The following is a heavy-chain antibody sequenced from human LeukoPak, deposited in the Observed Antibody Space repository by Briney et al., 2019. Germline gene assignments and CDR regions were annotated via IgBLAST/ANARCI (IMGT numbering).Heavy chain of an antibody. V-gene: IGHV4-59*08. CDR1: GGSISSYY. Sequence: SETLSLTCTVPGGSISSYYWSWIRQPPGKGLEWIGYIYYSGSTNYNPSLKSRVTVSVDTSKNQFSLKLSSVTAADTAVYYCARAYSSGYQAYWGQGTLVTVSS. J-gene: IGHJ4*02. D-gene: IGHD3-22*01. CDR2: IYYSGST. CDR3: ARAYSSGYQAY.